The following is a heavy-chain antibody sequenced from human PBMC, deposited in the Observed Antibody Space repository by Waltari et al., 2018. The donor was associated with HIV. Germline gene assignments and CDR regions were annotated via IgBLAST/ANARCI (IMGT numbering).Heavy chain of an antibody. Sequence: QVQLLQSGAEVKKHGASLKVSCKASVSTFHRYGISWAGRAPGQGLEWMGWISVYKGNTNYAQNLQGRVTMTTDTSTSTSYMELRSLRSDDTAVYYCARVPSSGYLYYFDYWGQGTLVTVSS. J-gene: IGHJ4*02. CDR1: VSTFHRYG. CDR3: ARVPSSGYLYYFDY. CDR2: ISVYKGNT. D-gene: IGHD3-22*01. V-gene: IGHV1-18*04.